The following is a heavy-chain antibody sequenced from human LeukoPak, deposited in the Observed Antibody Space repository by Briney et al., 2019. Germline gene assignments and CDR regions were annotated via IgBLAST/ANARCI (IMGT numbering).Heavy chain of an antibody. V-gene: IGHV4-39*07. J-gene: IGHJ5*02. CDR2: IYYSGST. D-gene: IGHD6-13*01. Sequence: SETLSLTCTVSGGSISSYYWGWIRQPPGKGLEWIGSIYYSGSTYYNPSLKSRVTISVDTSKNQFSLKLSSVTAADTAVYYCARDLGSSSWNYPWGQGTLVTVSS. CDR1: GGSISSYY. CDR3: ARDLGSSSWNYP.